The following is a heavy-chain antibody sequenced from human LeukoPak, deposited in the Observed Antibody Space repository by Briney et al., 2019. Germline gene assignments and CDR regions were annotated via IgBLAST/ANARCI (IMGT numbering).Heavy chain of an antibody. CDR3: ARDDSSGYYRFDY. V-gene: IGHV4-61*01. J-gene: IGHJ4*02. D-gene: IGHD3-22*01. CDR1: GGSVSSGSYY. CDR2: IYYSGST. Sequence: SETLSLTCTVSGGSVSSGSYYWSWIRQPPGKGLEWIGYIYYSGSTNYNPSLKSRVTISVDTSKNRFSLKLSSVTAADTAVYYCARDDSSGYYRFDYWGQGTLVTVSS.